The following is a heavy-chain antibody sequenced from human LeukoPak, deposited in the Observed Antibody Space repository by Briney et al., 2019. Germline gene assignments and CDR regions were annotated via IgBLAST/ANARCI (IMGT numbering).Heavy chain of an antibody. D-gene: IGHD2-15*01. CDR3: ASRSSVAASGPG. CDR1: GITFSSYG. J-gene: IGHJ4*02. CDR2: ISCDGSDE. Sequence: GGSRTPSCAASGITFSSYGMHWDRPVPGKVREWVALISCDGSDEFYAGSVKGRFTISRDDIKNTLNLLMNSLRAEDTAVYYCASRSSVAASGPGWGQGTLVTVSS. V-gene: IGHV3-30*03.